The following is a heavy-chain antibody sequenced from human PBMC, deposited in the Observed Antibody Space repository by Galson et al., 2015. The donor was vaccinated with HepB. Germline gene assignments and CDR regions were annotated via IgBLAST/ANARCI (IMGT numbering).Heavy chain of an antibody. CDR2: FDPEDGET. CDR1: GYTLTELS. Sequence: SVKVSCKVSGYTLTELSMHWVRQAPGKGLEWMGGFDPEDGETIYAQKFQGRVTMTEDTSTDTAYMELSSLRSEDTAVYYCATANNRYRQTIPREKPYIDYWGQGTLVTVSS. J-gene: IGHJ4*02. V-gene: IGHV1-24*01. D-gene: IGHD1-14*01. CDR3: ATANNRYRQTIPREKPYIDY.